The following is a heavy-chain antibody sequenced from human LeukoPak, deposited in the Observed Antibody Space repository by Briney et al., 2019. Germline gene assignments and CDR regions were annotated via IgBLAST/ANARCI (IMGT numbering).Heavy chain of an antibody. CDR3: ASPLKGIGAYGMDV. CDR1: GYSFTSYW. Sequence: GESLKISCKGSGYSFTSYWISWVRQMPGKGLEWMGRIDPGGSYTDYSPSFQGHVTISADKSISTAYLQWSSLKASDTAMYYCASPLKGIGAYGMDVWGQGTTVSVSS. V-gene: IGHV5-10-1*01. D-gene: IGHD3-10*01. CDR2: IDPGGSYT. J-gene: IGHJ6*02.